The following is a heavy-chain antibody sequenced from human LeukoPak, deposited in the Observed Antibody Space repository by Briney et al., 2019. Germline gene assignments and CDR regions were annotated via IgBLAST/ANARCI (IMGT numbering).Heavy chain of an antibody. D-gene: IGHD3-3*01. J-gene: IGHJ5*02. CDR2: TSYDGSNN. CDR3: ARDRFLEWGNWFAP. Sequence: PGGSLRLSCAASGFTFSSYAMHWVRQAPGKGLEWVAGTSYDGSNNYYADSAKSRFIISRDNSKNTLYLQLNSLRAEDTAVYYCARDRFLEWGNWFAPWGQGTLVTVSS. CDR1: GFTFSSYA. V-gene: IGHV3-30-3*01.